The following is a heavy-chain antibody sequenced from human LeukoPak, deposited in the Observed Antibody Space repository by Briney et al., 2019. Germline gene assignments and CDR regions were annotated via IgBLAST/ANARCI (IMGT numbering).Heavy chain of an antibody. Sequence: GGSLRLSCAASGFTFSSYEMNWVRQAPGKGLEWVSYISSSGSTIYYADSVKGRFTISRDNAKNSLYLQMNSLRAEDTAVYYCARAGYSSGWLRNWGQGTLATVSS. V-gene: IGHV3-48*03. CDR2: ISSSGSTI. D-gene: IGHD6-19*01. CDR3: ARAGYSSGWLRN. J-gene: IGHJ4*02. CDR1: GFTFSSYE.